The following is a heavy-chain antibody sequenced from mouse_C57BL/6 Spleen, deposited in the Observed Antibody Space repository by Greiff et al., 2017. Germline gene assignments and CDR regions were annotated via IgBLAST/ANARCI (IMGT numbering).Heavy chain of an antibody. CDR2: IDPETGGT. Sequence: EVQLQQSGAELVRPGASVTLSCTASGYNITDSEMHWVKQTPVQGLEWIGTIDPETGGTTYTPKFQGKATLTADKSSSTAYMELRSLTSEDSAGDYCSREGSRAWFAYWGQGTLVTVSA. CDR3: SREGSRAWFAY. J-gene: IGHJ3*01. V-gene: IGHV14-1*01. CDR1: GYNITDSE.